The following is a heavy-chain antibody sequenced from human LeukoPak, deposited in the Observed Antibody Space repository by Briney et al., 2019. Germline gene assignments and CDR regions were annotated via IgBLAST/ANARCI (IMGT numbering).Heavy chain of an antibody. Sequence: SVKVSCKASGFTFTSSAVQWVRQARGQRLEWIGWIVVGSGNTNYAQKFQERVTITRDMSKSTAYMELSSLRSEDTAVYYCAAVGPILKAFDYWGQGTLVTVSS. V-gene: IGHV1-58*01. CDR2: IVVGSGNT. J-gene: IGHJ4*02. CDR3: AAVGPILKAFDY. CDR1: GFTFTSSA.